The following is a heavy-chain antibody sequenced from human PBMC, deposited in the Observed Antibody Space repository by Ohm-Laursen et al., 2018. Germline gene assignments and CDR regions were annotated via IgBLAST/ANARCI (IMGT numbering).Heavy chain of an antibody. CDR3: ARLDYYDSSEAPIY. D-gene: IGHD3-22*01. CDR2: INPSGGST. J-gene: IGHJ4*02. Sequence: ASVKVSCNASGYTFTSYFIHWVRQAPEQGLEWMGIINPSGGSTTYAQKFQGRVTMTRDTSTSTVYMELSSLRSEDTAVYYCARLDYYDSSEAPIYWGQGTLVTVSS. V-gene: IGHV1-46*01. CDR1: GYTFTSYF.